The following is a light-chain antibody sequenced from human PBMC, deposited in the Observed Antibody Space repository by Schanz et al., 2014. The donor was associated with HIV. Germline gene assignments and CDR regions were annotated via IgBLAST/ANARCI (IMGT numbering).Light chain of an antibody. CDR3: QQYNTYPWT. V-gene: IGKV3-20*01. Sequence: EIVLTQSPGTLSLSPGERATLSCRASQSVSSRFLGWYQQKPGQAPRLLIYGASTRATGIPDRFSGSGSGTEFTLTISSLQPDDFATYYCQQYNTYPWTFGHGTKVE. J-gene: IGKJ1*01. CDR2: GAS. CDR1: QSVSSRF.